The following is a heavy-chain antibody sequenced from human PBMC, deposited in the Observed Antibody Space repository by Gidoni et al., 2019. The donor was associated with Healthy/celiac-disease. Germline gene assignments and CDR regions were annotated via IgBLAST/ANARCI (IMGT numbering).Heavy chain of an antibody. CDR3: AKDFGGYYYESSGYYPQGYFDY. Sequence: EVQLLESGGGLVQPGGSLRLSCAASGFTFSSYAMSWVRQAPGKGLEWVSAISGSGGSTYDSDSVKGRFAISRDNSKNTLYLQMNSRRTEGTAVYYCAKDFGGYYYESSGYYPQGYFDYGGQGTLVTVSS. CDR2: ISGSGGST. CDR1: GFTFSSYA. D-gene: IGHD3-22*01. V-gene: IGHV3-23*01. J-gene: IGHJ4*02.